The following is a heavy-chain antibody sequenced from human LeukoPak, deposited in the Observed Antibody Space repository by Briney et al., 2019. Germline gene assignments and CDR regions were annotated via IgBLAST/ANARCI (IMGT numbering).Heavy chain of an antibody. D-gene: IGHD3-10*01. J-gene: IGHJ5*02. CDR2: INPNSGGT. V-gene: IGHV1-2*02. CDR3: ARDRERPIITMVRGVINWFDP. CDR1: GYTFTGYY. Sequence: ASVKVSCKASGYTFTGYYMHWVRQAPGQGLEWMGWINPNSGGTNYAQKFQGRVTMTRDTSISTAYMELSRLRSDDTAVYYCARDRERPIITMVRGVINWFDPWGQGTLVTVSS.